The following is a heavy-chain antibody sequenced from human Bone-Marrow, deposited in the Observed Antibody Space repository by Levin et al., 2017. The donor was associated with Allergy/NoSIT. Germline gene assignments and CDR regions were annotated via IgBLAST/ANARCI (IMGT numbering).Heavy chain of an antibody. V-gene: IGHV1-2*02. CDR3: ARISSAAFDM. Sequence: EASVKVSCKASGYTFTDYFIHWVRLAPGQGLEWMGWINPNSGDTDSSQNFQGTVTITRDTSISTAYMEVTSLTSNDTALYYCARISSAAFDMWGQGTVVTVSS. CDR1: GYTFTDYF. CDR2: INPNSGDT. J-gene: IGHJ3*02. D-gene: IGHD6-19*01.